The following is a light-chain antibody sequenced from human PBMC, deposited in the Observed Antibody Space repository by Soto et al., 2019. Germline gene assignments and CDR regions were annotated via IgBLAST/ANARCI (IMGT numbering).Light chain of an antibody. V-gene: IGLV2-14*01. CDR1: SSDVGAYNY. CDR3: SSYTTSSTYV. CDR2: DVT. J-gene: IGLJ1*01. Sequence: QSVLTQPASVSGSPGQSITISCTGTSSDVGAYNYVSWYQQHPGKAPKLMIYDVTNRPSGVSNRFSGSKSGYMASLTFSGLQAEDEADYYCSSYTTSSTYVFGTGTKVTVL.